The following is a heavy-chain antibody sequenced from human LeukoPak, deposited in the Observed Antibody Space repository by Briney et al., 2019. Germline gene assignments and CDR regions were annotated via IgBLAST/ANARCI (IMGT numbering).Heavy chain of an antibody. CDR2: INYSGST. Sequence: SQTLSLTCTVSGGSISSGGHYWSWIRQRPGKGLEWIGYINYSGSTYYNPSLKSRVSISLDTSQNHLSLRLSSVTAADTAVYYCARDEAIFGAGYYYGMDVWGQGTTVTVSS. CDR1: GGSISSGGHY. CDR3: ARDEAIFGAGYYYGMDV. D-gene: IGHD3-3*01. V-gene: IGHV4-31*03. J-gene: IGHJ6*02.